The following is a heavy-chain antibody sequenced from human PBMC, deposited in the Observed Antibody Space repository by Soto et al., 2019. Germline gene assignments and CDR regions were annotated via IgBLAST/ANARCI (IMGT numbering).Heavy chain of an antibody. CDR1: GYGFTTYG. CDR2: ISAHNGNT. Sequence: QVHLVQSGAEEKKPGASVKVSCKGSGYGFTTYGITWVRQAPGQGLEWMAWISAHNGNTNYAQKLQVRVTVTRDTSTSTAYMELRSLRSDDTAVYYCARGRYGDYWGQGALVTVAS. CDR3: ARGRYGDY. J-gene: IGHJ4*02. D-gene: IGHD1-1*01. V-gene: IGHV1-18*01.